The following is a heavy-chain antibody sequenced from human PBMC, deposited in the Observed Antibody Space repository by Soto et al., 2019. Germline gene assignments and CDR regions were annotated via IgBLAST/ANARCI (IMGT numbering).Heavy chain of an antibody. Sequence: HPGGSLRLSCAASGFTFSSYGMHWVRQAPGKGLEWVAVISYDGSNKYYADSVKGRFTISRDNSKNTLYLQMNSLRAEDTAVYYCARDLGYCTNGVCYSGYWGQGTLVTVSS. CDR3: ARDLGYCTNGVCYSGY. D-gene: IGHD2-8*01. CDR1: GFTFSSYG. V-gene: IGHV3-30*03. J-gene: IGHJ4*02. CDR2: ISYDGSNK.